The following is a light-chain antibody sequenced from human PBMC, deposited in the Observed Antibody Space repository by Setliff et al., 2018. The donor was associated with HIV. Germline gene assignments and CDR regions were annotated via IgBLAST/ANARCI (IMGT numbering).Light chain of an antibody. J-gene: IGLJ3*02. V-gene: IGLV2-23*02. CDR2: DVK. Sequence: QSALTQPASVSGSPGQSITLSCTGTSSDVGGYNYVSWYQQHPDKAPKLMIYDVKNRPSGVSDRFSASKSGNTASLTISGLQADDEAHYYCCSYAGADTWMFGGGTKVTVL. CDR3: CSYAGADTWM. CDR1: SSDVGGYNY.